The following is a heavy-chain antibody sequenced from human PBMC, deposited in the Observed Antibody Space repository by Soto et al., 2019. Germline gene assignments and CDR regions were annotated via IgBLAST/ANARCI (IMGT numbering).Heavy chain of an antibody. CDR1: GFTVSSNY. CDR2: IYSGGST. CDR3: AREGADYYGMDV. Sequence: EVQLVESGGGLIQPGGSLRLSCAASGFTVSSNYMSWVRQAPGKGLAWVSVIYSGGSTYYADSVKGRFTISRDNSKNTLYLQMTSLRAEDTVVYYCAREGADYYGMDVWGQGTTVTVSS. V-gene: IGHV3-53*01. J-gene: IGHJ6*02.